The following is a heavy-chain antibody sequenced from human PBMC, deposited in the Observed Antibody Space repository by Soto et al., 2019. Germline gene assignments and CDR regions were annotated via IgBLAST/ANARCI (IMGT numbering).Heavy chain of an antibody. CDR1: GFTVDDYA. CDR2: ISWNSETI. J-gene: IGHJ4*02. Sequence: EVQLVESGGGLVQPGRSLRLSCAASGFTVDDYAMHWVRQAPGKGLEWVSGISWNSETIDYADSVKGRFTISRDNAKSSLFLQMYSLRPDDTALYYCAKDMKWGGMTTIHYFNSWGQGTLVTVSS. D-gene: IGHD4-17*01. CDR3: AKDMKWGGMTTIHYFNS. V-gene: IGHV3-9*01.